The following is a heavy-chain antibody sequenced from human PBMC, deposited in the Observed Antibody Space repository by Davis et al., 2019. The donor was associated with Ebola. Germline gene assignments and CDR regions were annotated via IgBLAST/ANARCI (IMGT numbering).Heavy chain of an antibody. J-gene: IGHJ5*02. V-gene: IGHV4-34*01. CDR2: INHSGST. CDR1: GRSFSGYY. D-gene: IGHD1-1*01. CDR3: ARQFYWFDP. Sequence: SQTLSLTCAVYGRSFSGYYWSWIRQPPGKGLEWIGEINHSGSTNYNPSLKSRVTISVDTSKNQFSLKLSSVTAADTAVYYCARQFYWFDPWGQGTLVTVSS.